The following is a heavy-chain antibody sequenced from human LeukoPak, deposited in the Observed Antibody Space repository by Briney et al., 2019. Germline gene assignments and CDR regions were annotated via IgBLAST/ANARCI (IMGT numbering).Heavy chain of an antibody. D-gene: IGHD2-2*02. J-gene: IGHJ4*02. V-gene: IGHV3-30-3*01. CDR1: GFTFSSYA. CDR3: ARDIFYCSSTSCYTWVFGGYDY. Sequence: GRSLRLSCAASGFTFSSYAMRWVRQAPGKGLEWVAVISYDGSNKYYADSVKGRFTISRDNSKNTLYLQMNSLRAEDTAVYYCARDIFYCSSTSCYTWVFGGYDYWGQGTLVTVSS. CDR2: ISYDGSNK.